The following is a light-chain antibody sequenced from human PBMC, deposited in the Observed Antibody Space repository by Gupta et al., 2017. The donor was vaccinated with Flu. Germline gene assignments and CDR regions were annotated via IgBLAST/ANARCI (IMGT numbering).Light chain of an antibody. CDR1: QNIDGW. CDR3: QQDFSYRT. J-gene: IGKJ1*01. V-gene: IGKV1-5*03. Sequence: DIRMTQSPSTLSASIGDTVTISCRASQNIDGWLAWYQLKPGKAPKLLIYKASSLENGVPSRLSGSGSGTIFTLTITGLQRDDSATYFCQQDFSYRTFGQGTKVEIK. CDR2: KAS.